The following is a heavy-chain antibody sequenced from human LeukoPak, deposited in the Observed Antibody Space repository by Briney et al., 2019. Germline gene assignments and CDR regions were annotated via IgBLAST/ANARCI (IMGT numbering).Heavy chain of an antibody. D-gene: IGHD6-13*01. CDR2: ISSTSSYI. CDR1: GFTFSSYS. J-gene: IGHJ6*02. CDR3: ARPYSSSWDYYYYGTDV. Sequence: GGSLRLSCAASGFTFSSYSMNWVRQAPGKGLEWVSSISSTSSYIYYADSVKGRFTISRDNAKNSLYLQMNSLRADDTAVYYCARPYSSSWDYYYYGTDVWGQGTTVTVSS. V-gene: IGHV3-21*01.